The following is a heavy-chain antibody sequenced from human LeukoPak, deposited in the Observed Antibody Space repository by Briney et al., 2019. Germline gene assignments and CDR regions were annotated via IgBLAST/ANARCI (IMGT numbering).Heavy chain of an antibody. D-gene: IGHD1-26*01. J-gene: IGHJ6*03. CDR1: GFTFSRNS. Sequence: PGGSLRLSCAASGFTFSRNSMNWVRQAPGKGLEWVSSITSSSSYIYYADSVKGRFTISRDNAKNSLYLQMDSLRVEDTAVYYCARDPYSGNYGAYYYYYMDVWGKGTTVTISS. CDR3: ARDPYSGNYGAYYYYYMDV. CDR2: ITSSSSYI. V-gene: IGHV3-21*06.